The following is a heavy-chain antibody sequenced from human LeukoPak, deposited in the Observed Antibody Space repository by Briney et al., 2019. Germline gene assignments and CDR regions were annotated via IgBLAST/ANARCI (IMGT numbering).Heavy chain of an antibody. Sequence: ASVKVSCKASGYTFTSYGISWVRHAPGQGLEWMGWISAYNGNTNYAQKLQGRVTMTTDTSTSTAYMGLRSLRSDDTAVYYCARDPGIVGATTIDYWGKGTLVTVSS. CDR1: GYTFTSYG. V-gene: IGHV1-18*01. CDR2: ISAYNGNT. J-gene: IGHJ4*02. CDR3: ARDPGIVGATTIDY. D-gene: IGHD1-26*01.